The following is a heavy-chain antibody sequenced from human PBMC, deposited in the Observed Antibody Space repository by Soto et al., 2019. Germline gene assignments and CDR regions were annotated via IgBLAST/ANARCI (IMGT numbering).Heavy chain of an antibody. D-gene: IGHD2-21*02. Sequence: QVQLQESGPGLLKPSQTLSLTCTVSGGSISSGGYYWSWIRQHPGKGLEWIGYIYYSGSTYYNPSRKSRVNISVNTSKNQFSLKLSSVTAADTAVYSCARVCGGDCHNAFDIWGRGTMVTVSS. CDR1: GGSISSGGYY. J-gene: IGHJ3*02. V-gene: IGHV4-31*03. CDR2: IYYSGST. CDR3: ARVCGGDCHNAFDI.